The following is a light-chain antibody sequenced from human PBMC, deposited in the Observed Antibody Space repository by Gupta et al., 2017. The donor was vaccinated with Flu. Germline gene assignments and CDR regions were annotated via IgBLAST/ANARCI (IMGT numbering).Light chain of an antibody. Sequence: EIVLTQSPGTLSLSPGERATLSCRASQTVSSTYLAWYQQKPGQAPRLLIYGASSRATGIPDRFSGSGSGTDFTLTISRLEPKDSAVYYCQQYGSSPFTFGPGTKVDIK. CDR2: GAS. J-gene: IGKJ3*01. CDR3: QQYGSSPFT. CDR1: QTVSSTY. V-gene: IGKV3-20*01.